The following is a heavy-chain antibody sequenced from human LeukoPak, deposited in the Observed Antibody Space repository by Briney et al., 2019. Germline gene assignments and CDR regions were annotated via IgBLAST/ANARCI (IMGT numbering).Heavy chain of an antibody. CDR3: ARARGYCSSTSCYFDY. V-gene: IGHV3-30-3*01. Sequence: GGSLRLSCAASGFTFSSYAMHWVRRAPGKGLEWVAVISYDGSNKYYADSVKGRFTISRDNSKNTLYLQMNSLRAEDTAVYYCARARGYCSSTSCYFDYWGQGTLVTVSS. J-gene: IGHJ4*02. CDR1: GFTFSSYA. CDR2: ISYDGSNK. D-gene: IGHD2-2*01.